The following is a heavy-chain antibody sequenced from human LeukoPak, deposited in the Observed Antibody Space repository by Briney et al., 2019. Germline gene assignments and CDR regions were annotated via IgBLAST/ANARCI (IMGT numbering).Heavy chain of an antibody. CDR2: IYTSGST. CDR3: ARSRGRRFLPTPPYMDV. J-gene: IGHJ6*03. D-gene: IGHD1-26*01. CDR1: GGSISSYY. Sequence: PSETLSLTCTASGGSISSYYWSWIRQPAGKGLEWIGRIYTSGSTNYNPSLKSRVTMSVDTSKNQFSLKLSSVTAADTAVYYCARSRGRRFLPTPPYMDVWGKGTTVTVSS. V-gene: IGHV4-4*07.